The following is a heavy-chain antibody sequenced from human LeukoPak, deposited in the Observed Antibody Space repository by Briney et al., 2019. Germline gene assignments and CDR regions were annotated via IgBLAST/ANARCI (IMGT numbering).Heavy chain of an antibody. CDR3: ARAPPTDYGDYEGHREFDY. CDR2: INPNSGGT. Sequence: GASVKVSCKASGYTFTGYYMHWVRQAPGQGLDWMGRINPNSGGTNYSQKFQGRVTMTRDTSISTAYMELSRLRSDDTAVYYCARAPPTDYGDYEGHREFDYWGQGTLVTVSS. D-gene: IGHD4-17*01. V-gene: IGHV1-2*06. J-gene: IGHJ4*02. CDR1: GYTFTGYY.